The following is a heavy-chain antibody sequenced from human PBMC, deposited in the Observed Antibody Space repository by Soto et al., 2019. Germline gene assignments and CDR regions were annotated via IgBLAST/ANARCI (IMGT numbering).Heavy chain of an antibody. CDR2: INSDGSST. CDR1: GFTFSSYW. CDR3: ARDFQGPNPYYYGMDV. J-gene: IGHJ6*02. Sequence: GGSLRLSCAASGFTFSSYWMHWVRQAPGKGLVWVSRINSDGSSTSYADSVKGRFTISRDNAKNTLYLQMNSLRAEDTDVYYCARDFQGPNPYYYGMDVWGQGTTVTVSS. V-gene: IGHV3-74*01.